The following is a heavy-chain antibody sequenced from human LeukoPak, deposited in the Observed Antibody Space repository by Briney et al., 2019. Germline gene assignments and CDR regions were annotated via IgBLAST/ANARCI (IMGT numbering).Heavy chain of an antibody. D-gene: IGHD3-22*01. CDR3: AKDSYYYDSVSYFDY. J-gene: IGHJ4*02. V-gene: IGHV3-23*01. CDR2: ITSSGST. CDR1: GFTFSDYG. Sequence: GGSLRLSCAASGFTFSDYGMNWVRQAPGKGLEWVSGITSSGSTYYADSVKGRFTVSRDNSKNTLYLQMNSLRAEDTAVYYCAKDSYYYDSVSYFDYWGQGTLVTVSS.